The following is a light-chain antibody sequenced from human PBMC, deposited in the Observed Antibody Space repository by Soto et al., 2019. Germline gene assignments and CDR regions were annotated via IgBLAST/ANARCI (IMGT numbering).Light chain of an antibody. CDR3: QQHNDWPLT. CDR2: GAS. Sequence: EIVMTQSPATLSLSPGERATLSCRASQRVSSNLAWYQQKPGQAPRLLIYGASTRATGIPGRISGSGSGTEFTLTISSLQSEDFAVYYCQQHNDWPLTFGQGTRVE. V-gene: IGKV3D-15*01. CDR1: QRVSSN. J-gene: IGKJ5*01.